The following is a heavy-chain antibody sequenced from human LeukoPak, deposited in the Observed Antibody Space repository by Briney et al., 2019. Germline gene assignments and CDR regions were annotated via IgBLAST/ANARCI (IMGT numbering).Heavy chain of an antibody. CDR1: GYSISSGYY. V-gene: IGHV4-38-2*02. CDR3: ARAVADKTFDY. CDR2: IYHSGST. Sequence: PSETLSLTCTVSGYSISSGYYWGWIRQPPGKGLEWIGSIYHSGSTYYNPSLKSRVAISVDTSKNQFSLKLSSVTAADTAVYYCARAVADKTFDYWGPGTLVTVSS. J-gene: IGHJ4*02.